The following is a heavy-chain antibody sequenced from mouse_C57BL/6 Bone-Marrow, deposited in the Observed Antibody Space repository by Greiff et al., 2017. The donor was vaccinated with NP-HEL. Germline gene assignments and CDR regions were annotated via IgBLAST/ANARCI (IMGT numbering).Heavy chain of an antibody. Sequence: DVKLVESGGGLVQPGGSLKLSCAASGFTFSDYSMYWVRQTPEKRLEWVAYISNGGGSTYYTDTVKGRFTISRDNAKNTLYLHMSRLKSEDAAMYYCSRQYVSAAMDYWGQGTTLTVSS. J-gene: IGHJ4*01. CDR2: ISNGGGST. D-gene: IGHD2-14*01. V-gene: IGHV5-12*01. CDR3: SRQYVSAAMDY. CDR1: GFTFSDYS.